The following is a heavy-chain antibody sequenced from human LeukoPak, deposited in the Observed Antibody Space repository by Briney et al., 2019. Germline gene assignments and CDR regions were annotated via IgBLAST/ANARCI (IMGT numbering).Heavy chain of an antibody. Sequence: SETLSLTCTVSGGSISSYYWSWIRQPPGKGLEWIGYIYYSGSTNYNPSLKSRVTISVDTSKNQFSLKLSSVTAADTAVYYCARSPRYSSYNWFDPWGQETLVTVSS. CDR1: GGSISSYY. V-gene: IGHV4-59*01. CDR3: ARSPRYSSYNWFDP. D-gene: IGHD6-13*01. CDR2: IYYSGST. J-gene: IGHJ5*02.